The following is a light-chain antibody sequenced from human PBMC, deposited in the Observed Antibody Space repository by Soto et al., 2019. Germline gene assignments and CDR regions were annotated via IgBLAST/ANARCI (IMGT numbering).Light chain of an antibody. V-gene: IGLV1-44*01. J-gene: IGLJ2*01. CDR3: AAWDDGLAVV. CDR1: SSNIGSNN. Sequence: QSVLTQPPSASGTPGQRVTISCSGSSSNIGSNNVNWYQKLPGTAPKLLIYSNNQRPSGVPDRFSGSKSGTSASLAISGLQSEGEADYYCAAWDDGLAVVLGGGTKLHVL. CDR2: SNN.